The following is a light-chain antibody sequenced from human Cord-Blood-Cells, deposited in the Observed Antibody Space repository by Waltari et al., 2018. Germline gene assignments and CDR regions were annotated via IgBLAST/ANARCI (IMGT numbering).Light chain of an antibody. Sequence: QSALTQPASVSGSPGQSITISCTGTSSDVGGYNYVSWYQQHPGKAPKLMIYEVSNRPSGVSSRCAGSKSGNTASLTISGRQAEDEADYYCSSYTSSSTLVFGTGTKVTVL. V-gene: IGLV2-14*01. CDR3: SSYTSSSTLV. J-gene: IGLJ1*01. CDR2: EVS. CDR1: SSDVGGYNY.